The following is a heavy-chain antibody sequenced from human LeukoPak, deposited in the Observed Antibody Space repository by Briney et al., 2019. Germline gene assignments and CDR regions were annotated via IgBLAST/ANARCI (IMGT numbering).Heavy chain of an antibody. CDR3: ARDRSSSWDY. D-gene: IGHD6-13*01. Sequence: QPGGSLRLSCAASGFTFSSYAMSWVRQAPGKGLEWVSSISGGGGSTYHADSVKGRFTISRDNAKNSLYLQMNSLRAEDTAVYYCARDRSSSWDYWGQGTLVTVSS. CDR1: GFTFSSYA. V-gene: IGHV3-23*01. CDR2: ISGGGGST. J-gene: IGHJ4*02.